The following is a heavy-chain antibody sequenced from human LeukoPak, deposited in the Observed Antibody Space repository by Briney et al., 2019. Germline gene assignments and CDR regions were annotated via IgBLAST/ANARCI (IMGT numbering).Heavy chain of an antibody. V-gene: IGHV3-23*01. CDR3: ATANVNYYDSSGSFRY. CDR2: MSGSGGST. CDR1: GFSFSSYA. Sequence: PGGSLRLSCAASGFSFSSYAMSWVRQAPGKGLECVSAMSGSGGSTYYADSVKGRFTISRDNSKNTLYLQMNSLRAEDTAVYYCATANVNYYDSSGSFRYWGQGTLVTVSS. J-gene: IGHJ4*02. D-gene: IGHD3-22*01.